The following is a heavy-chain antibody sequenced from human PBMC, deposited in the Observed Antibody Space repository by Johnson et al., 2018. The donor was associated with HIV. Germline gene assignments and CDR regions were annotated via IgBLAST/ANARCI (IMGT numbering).Heavy chain of an antibody. V-gene: IGHV3-30*02. D-gene: IGHD6-19*01. J-gene: IGHJ3*02. CDR1: GFNVSDNY. CDR2: IRYDGSNK. CDR3: AKDIASGYTNGGTLDI. Sequence: QMLLVESGGALVQPGGSLRLSCAGSGFNVSDNYMSWVRQAPGKGLEWVAFIRYDGSNKYYADSVKGRFTISRDNSKNSLYLQMNSLRPEDTGLYYCAKDIASGYTNGGTLDIWGQGTMVTVSS.